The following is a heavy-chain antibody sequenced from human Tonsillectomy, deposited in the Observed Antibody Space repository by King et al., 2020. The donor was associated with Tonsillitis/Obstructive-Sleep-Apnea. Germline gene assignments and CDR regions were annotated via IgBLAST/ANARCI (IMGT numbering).Heavy chain of an antibody. CDR3: ARGGAAVVSGVDY. CDR1: GFTFRSYS. CDR2: ISSRSSYI. J-gene: IGHJ4*02. Sequence: VQLVESGGGLVKPGGSLRLSCAASGFTFRSYSMNWVRHAPGRGLEWVSSISSRSSYIYYADSVKGRYTISRDNAKNSLYLQMDRLRAEDTAVYYCARGGAAVVSGVDYWGQGALVTVSS. V-gene: IGHV3-21*01. D-gene: IGHD4-23*01.